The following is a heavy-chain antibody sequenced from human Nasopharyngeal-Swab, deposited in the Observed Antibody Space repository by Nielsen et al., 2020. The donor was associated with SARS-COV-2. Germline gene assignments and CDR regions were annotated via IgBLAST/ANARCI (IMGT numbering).Heavy chain of an antibody. CDR1: GDSVSSNSAA. Sequence: SETLSLTCAISGDSVSSNSAAWSWIRQSPSRGLEWLGRTYYRSKWYNDYAVSVKSRITINPDTSKNQFSLQLNSVTPEDTAVYYCARAGYSSGWDFDYWGQGTLVTVSS. D-gene: IGHD6-19*01. V-gene: IGHV6-1*01. CDR3: ARAGYSSGWDFDY. J-gene: IGHJ4*02. CDR2: TYYRSKWYN.